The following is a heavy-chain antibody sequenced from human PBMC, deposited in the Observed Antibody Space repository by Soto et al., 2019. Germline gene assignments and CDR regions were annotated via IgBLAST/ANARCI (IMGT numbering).Heavy chain of an antibody. J-gene: IGHJ4*02. D-gene: IGHD1-1*01. Sequence: QVQVVQSGAEVRKPGASVKVSCKASGYTFSDYYIHWVRQAPGQWLEWMGWINPNSGGTKYAPKFQGGVTMTRDPSITTAYMELSRLRSGDTAVYYCAREPATAKPEGVDFWGQGTLVTVSS. CDR1: GYTFSDYY. CDR3: AREPATAKPEGVDF. CDR2: INPNSGGT. V-gene: IGHV1-2*02.